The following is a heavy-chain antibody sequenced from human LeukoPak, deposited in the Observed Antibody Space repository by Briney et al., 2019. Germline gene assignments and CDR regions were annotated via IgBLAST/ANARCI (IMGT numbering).Heavy chain of an antibody. V-gene: IGHV4-34*01. Sequence: EPSETLSLTCAVYGGSFSGYYWSWIRQPPGKGLEWIGEINHSGSTNYNPSLKSRVTISVDTSKNQFSLKLSSVTAADTAVYYCARGRLYYYGSGSANWFDPWGQGTLVTVSS. CDR3: ARGRLYYYGSGSANWFDP. J-gene: IGHJ5*02. CDR1: GGSFSGYY. CDR2: INHSGST. D-gene: IGHD3-10*01.